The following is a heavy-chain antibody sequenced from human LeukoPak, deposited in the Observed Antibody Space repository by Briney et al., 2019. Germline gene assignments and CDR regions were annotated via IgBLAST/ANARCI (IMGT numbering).Heavy chain of an antibody. CDR1: GYTFTGYY. CDR3: ARAAVAGRYYYYYYYMDV. V-gene: IGHV1-2*02. D-gene: IGHD6-19*01. CDR2: INPNSGGT. J-gene: IGHJ6*03. Sequence: GASVKVSCKTSGYTFTGYYMHWVRQAPGQGLEWMGWINPNSGGTNYAQKFQGRVTMTRDTSISTAYMELSRLRSDDTAVYYCARAAVAGRYYYYYYYMDVWGKGTTVTVSS.